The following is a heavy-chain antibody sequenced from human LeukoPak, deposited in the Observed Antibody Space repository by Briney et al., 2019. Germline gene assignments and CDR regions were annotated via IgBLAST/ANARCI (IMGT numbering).Heavy chain of an antibody. CDR2: ISAYNGNT. CDR1: GYTFTSYG. J-gene: IGHJ3*02. Sequence: ASVKVSCKASGYTFTSYGISWVRQAPGQGLEWMGWISAYNGNTNYAQKLQGRVTMTTDTSTSTAYMELRSLRSDDTAVYYCARARSGWPSDAFDIWGQGTMVTVSS. V-gene: IGHV1-18*01. D-gene: IGHD6-19*01. CDR3: ARARSGWPSDAFDI.